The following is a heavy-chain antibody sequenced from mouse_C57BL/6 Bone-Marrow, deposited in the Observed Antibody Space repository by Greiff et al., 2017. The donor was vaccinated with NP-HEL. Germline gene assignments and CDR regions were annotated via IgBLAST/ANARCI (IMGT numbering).Heavy chain of an antibody. CDR2: IYPRSGNT. CDR3: ASSYYYGSSWAMDH. V-gene: IGHV1-81*01. J-gene: IGHJ4*01. D-gene: IGHD1-1*01. CDR1: GYTFTSYG. Sequence: VQLQQSGAELARPGASVKLSCTASGYTFTSYGISWVKQRTGQGLEWIGEIYPRSGNTYYNEKFQGKATLTADTSSNTAYMQLRSLTSEDSAVEDCASSYYYGSSWAMDHWGQGTSVTVSS.